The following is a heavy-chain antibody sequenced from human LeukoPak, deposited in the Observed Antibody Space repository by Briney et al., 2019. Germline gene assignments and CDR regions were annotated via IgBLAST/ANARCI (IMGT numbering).Heavy chain of an antibody. Sequence: GGSLKLSCAASGFTFSGSSMHWVRQASGTGLEWVGGIRSKANSYATAYAASVNGRFTISRDDSKNTAYLQMNSLKTEDTAVYYCTRHGSRWEHDYWGQGTLVTVSS. V-gene: IGHV3-73*01. CDR2: IRSKANSYAT. D-gene: IGHD1-26*01. CDR1: GFTFSGSS. J-gene: IGHJ4*02. CDR3: TRHGSRWEHDY.